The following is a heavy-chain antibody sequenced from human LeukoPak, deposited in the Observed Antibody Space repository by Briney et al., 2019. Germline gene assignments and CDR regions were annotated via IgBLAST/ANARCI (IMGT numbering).Heavy chain of an antibody. J-gene: IGHJ4*02. D-gene: IGHD6-13*01. CDR1: GFTFSSYD. CDR2: IGTAGDT. Sequence: PGGSLRLSCAASGFTFSSYDMHWVRQATGKGLEWVSAIGTAGDTYYPGSVKGRFTISRENAKNSLYLQMNSLRAGDTAVYYCAKDAGIALGYYFDYWGQGTLVTVSS. CDR3: AKDAGIALGYYFDY. V-gene: IGHV3-13*01.